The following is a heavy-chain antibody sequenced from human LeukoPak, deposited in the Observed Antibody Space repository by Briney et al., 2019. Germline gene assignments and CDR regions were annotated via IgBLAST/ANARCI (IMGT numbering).Heavy chain of an antibody. CDR3: ARPDSEAP. V-gene: IGHV4-59*01. Sequence: SETLSLTCTVSGGSISSYYWSWIRQPPGKGLEWIGYIYYSGSTNYNPSLKSRVTISVDTSKNQFSLKLSSVTAADTAVYYCARPDSEAPWGQGTLVTVSS. D-gene: IGHD3-10*01. CDR2: IYYSGST. J-gene: IGHJ5*02. CDR1: GGSISSYY.